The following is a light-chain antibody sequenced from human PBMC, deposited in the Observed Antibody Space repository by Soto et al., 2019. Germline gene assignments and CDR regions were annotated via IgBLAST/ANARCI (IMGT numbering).Light chain of an antibody. Sequence: DTQMTQSPSTLSASVGDRVTITCRASETISTWLAWYQQKPGQAPKLLIYSSSFLESGVPSRFSGSGSGTEFTLTISSLQPDDSATYYCLQYNDYSWTFGQGTKVQIK. CDR3: LQYNDYSWT. CDR2: SSS. CDR1: ETISTW. V-gene: IGKV1-5*01. J-gene: IGKJ1*01.